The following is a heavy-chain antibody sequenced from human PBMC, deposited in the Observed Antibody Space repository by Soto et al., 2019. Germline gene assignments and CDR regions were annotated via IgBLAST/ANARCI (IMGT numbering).Heavy chain of an antibody. CDR2: ISYDGSNK. D-gene: IGHD3-3*01. CDR1: GFTFSSYG. CDR3: AKDSGYYYFWNNRYFFAY. V-gene: IGHV3-30*18. Sequence: GGSLRHSCAASGFTFSSYGMHWGRQAPGKGLEWVAVISYDGSNKYYADSVKGRFTISRDNSKNTLYLQMNSLRAEDTAVYYCAKDSGYYYFWNNRYFFAYPAQGTLVTVSS. J-gene: IGHJ4*02.